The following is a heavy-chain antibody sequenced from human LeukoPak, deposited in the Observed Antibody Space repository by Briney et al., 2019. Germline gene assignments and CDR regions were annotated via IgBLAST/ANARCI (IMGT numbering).Heavy chain of an antibody. CDR2: ISWDGGST. V-gene: IGHV3-43D*03. Sequence: PGGSLRLSCAASGFTFSSYAMHWVRQAPGKGLEWVSLISWDGGSTYYADSVKGRFTISRDNSKNSLYLQMNSLRAEDTALYYCATSYIRWLQFGLDYWSQGTLVTVSS. J-gene: IGHJ4*02. CDR3: ATSYIRWLQFGLDY. D-gene: IGHD5-24*01. CDR1: GFTFSSYA.